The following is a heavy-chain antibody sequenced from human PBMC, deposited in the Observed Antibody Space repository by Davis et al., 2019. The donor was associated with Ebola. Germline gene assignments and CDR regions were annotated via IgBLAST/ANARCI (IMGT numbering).Heavy chain of an antibody. CDR3: ARDFTGVVGATPTTFDY. CDR1: GGSFSGYY. Sequence: SETLSLTCAVYGGSFSGYYWSWIRQPPGKGLEWIGEINHSGSTNYNPSLKSRVTISVDTSKNQFSLKLSSVTAADTAVYYCARDFTGVVGATPTTFDYWGQGTLVTVSS. V-gene: IGHV4-34*01. J-gene: IGHJ4*02. CDR2: INHSGST. D-gene: IGHD1-26*01.